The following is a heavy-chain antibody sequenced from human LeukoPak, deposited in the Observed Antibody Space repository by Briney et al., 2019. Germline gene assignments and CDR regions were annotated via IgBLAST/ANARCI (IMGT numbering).Heavy chain of an antibody. V-gene: IGHV1-2*02. J-gene: IGHJ5*02. D-gene: IGHD2-2*01. CDR3: ARAPAYCSSTSCQSRIWFDP. CDR2: INPNSGGT. Sequence: ASVKVSCKASGYTFTGYYMRWVRQAPGQGLEWMGWINPNSGGTNYAQKFQGRVTMTRDTSISTAYMELSRLRSDYTAVYYCARAPAYCSSTSCQSRIWFDPWGQGTLVTVSS. CDR1: GYTFTGYY.